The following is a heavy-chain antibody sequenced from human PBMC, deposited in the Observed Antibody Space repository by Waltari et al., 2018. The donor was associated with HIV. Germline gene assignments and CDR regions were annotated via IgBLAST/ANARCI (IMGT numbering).Heavy chain of an antibody. V-gene: IGHV4-59*01. J-gene: IGHJ4*02. Sequence: QFHLQESGPGLVKPSETLYLPCNLSSDAIKNDYWTWIRQPPGKELEWIGYISYSGSTKYGPLKSRVTLSMVSSKNQFSLKLRSVTAADTAVYFCARGRRWLQFHGHYYFDYWGQGTLVTVSS. CDR3: ARGRRWLQFHGHYYFDY. D-gene: IGHD3-10*01. CDR2: ISYSGST. CDR1: SDAIKNDY.